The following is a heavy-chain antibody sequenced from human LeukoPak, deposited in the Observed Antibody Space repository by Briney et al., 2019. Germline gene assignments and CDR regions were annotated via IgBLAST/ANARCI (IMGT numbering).Heavy chain of an antibody. CDR1: GYSISSGYY. J-gene: IGHJ4*02. D-gene: IGHD3-10*01. CDR3: ASASGASSSSYFDY. CDR2: IYHSGST. Sequence: KPSETLSLTCAVSGYSISSGYYWGWIRQPPGKGLEWIGSIYHSGSTYYNPSLESRVTISVDTSKNQFSLKLSSVTAADTAVYYCASASGASSSSYFDYWGQGTLVTVSS. V-gene: IGHV4-38-2*01.